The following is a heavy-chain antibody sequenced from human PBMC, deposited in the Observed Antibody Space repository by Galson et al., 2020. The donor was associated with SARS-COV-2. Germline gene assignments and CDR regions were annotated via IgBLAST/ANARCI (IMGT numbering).Heavy chain of an antibody. V-gene: IGHV4-61*01. CDR3: AASSPHSGGWYLADF. J-gene: IGHJ4*02. Sequence: SETLSLTCTVSGGSISGSVSSYYWSWIRQPPGKGLEWIGYIYYSGSTNYNPSLKSRVTISVDRSKNQFSLRLRSVTAADTAVYYCAASSPHSGGWYLADFWGQGTLLTVSS. CDR2: IYYSGST. CDR1: GGSISGSVSSYY. D-gene: IGHD6-19*01.